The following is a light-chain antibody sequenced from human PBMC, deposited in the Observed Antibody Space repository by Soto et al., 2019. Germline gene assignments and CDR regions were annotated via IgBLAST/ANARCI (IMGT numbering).Light chain of an antibody. CDR2: DTS. CDR1: QSVSRY. CDR3: QQRFSWPPT. V-gene: IGKV3-11*01. Sequence: EIGLTQSPATLSLSPGDRATLSCRASQSVSRYLAWYQQKPGQAPRLLIHDTSTRASGVPDTFSGSGSGTEFTLTISSLEPEDSAMYYCQQRFSWPPTVGGGIHVEIK. J-gene: IGKJ4*01.